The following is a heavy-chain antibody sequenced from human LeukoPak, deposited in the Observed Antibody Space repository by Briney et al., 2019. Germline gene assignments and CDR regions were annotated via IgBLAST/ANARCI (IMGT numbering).Heavy chain of an antibody. CDR3: ARDGGQWLGIDY. V-gene: IGHV4-61*01. Sequence: SETLSLTCTVSGGSVSSGSYYWSWIRQPPGEGLEWIGYIYYSGSTNYNPSLKSRVTISVDTSKNQFSLKLSSVTAADTAVYYCARDGGQWLGIDYWGQGTLVTVSS. J-gene: IGHJ4*02. D-gene: IGHD6-19*01. CDR2: IYYSGST. CDR1: GGSVSSGSYY.